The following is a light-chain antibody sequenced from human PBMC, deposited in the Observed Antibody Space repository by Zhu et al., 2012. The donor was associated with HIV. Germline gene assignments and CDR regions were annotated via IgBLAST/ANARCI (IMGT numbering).Light chain of an antibody. CDR3: QQYGSSPT. Sequence: EVVLTQSPDTLSLSPGDRATLACRASQSVSSNYLIWYQQKPGQAPRPLIYGASDRASGVPDRFSGSGSGTDFTLTISRLEPEDFAVYYCQQYGSSPTFGQGTKVEIK. CDR1: QSVSSNY. V-gene: IGKV3-20*01. J-gene: IGKJ1*01. CDR2: GAS.